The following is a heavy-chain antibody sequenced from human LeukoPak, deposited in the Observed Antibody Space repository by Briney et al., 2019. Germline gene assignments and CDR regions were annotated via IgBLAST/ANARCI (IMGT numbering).Heavy chain of an antibody. V-gene: IGHV5-51*01. D-gene: IGHD3-22*01. CDR1: GYSFNSYW. J-gene: IGHJ3*02. Sequence: GSLKIFCKGSGYSFNSYWNRRVRQNPGKSLEWMGIIYPGDSCTRYSPSFQGQVTISADKSISTAYLQWSSLKASDTAMYYCARPPPFYYYDSSGYPDDAFDIWGQGTMVTVSS. CDR3: ARPPPFYYYDSSGYPDDAFDI. CDR2: IYPGDSCT.